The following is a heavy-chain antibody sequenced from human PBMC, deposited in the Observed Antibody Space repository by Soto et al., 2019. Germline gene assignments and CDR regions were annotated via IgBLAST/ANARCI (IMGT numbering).Heavy chain of an antibody. J-gene: IGHJ4*02. CDR2: INHSGST. Sequence: SETLSLTCAVYGGSFSGYCWSWIRQPPGKGLEWIGEINHSGSTNYNPSLKSRVTISVDTSKNQFSLKLSSVTAADTAVYYCARAVTGTLFDYWGQGTLVTV. D-gene: IGHD1-7*01. CDR3: ARAVTGTLFDY. V-gene: IGHV4-34*01. CDR1: GGSFSGYC.